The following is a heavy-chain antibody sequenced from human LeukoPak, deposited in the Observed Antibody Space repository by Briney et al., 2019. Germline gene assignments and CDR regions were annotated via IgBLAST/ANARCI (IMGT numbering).Heavy chain of an antibody. CDR2: INSDGRNK. CDR3: ATYRQVLLPFES. J-gene: IGHJ4*02. D-gene: IGHD2-8*02. V-gene: IGHV3-74*01. Sequence: PGGSLRLSCAASGFTFRRYWMNWGPDAPGRGRVWVSRINSDGRNKKYADAVKGRFTISRDNSKSTLSLQMNSLRVEDAAICYCATYRQVLLPFESWGQGTLVTVSS. CDR1: GFTFRRYW.